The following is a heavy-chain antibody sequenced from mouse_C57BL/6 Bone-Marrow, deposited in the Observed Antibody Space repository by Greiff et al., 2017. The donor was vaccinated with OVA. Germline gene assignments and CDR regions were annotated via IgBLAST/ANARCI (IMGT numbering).Heavy chain of an antibody. CDR1: GFTFSDYG. CDR2: ISSGSSTI. J-gene: IGHJ3*01. D-gene: IGHD2-4*01. CDR3: ARLYYDYGGFAY. V-gene: IGHV5-17*01. Sequence: EVKLVESGGGLVKPGGSLKLSCAASGFTFSDYGMHWVRQAPEKGLEWVAYISSGSSTIYYADTVKGRFTISRDNAKNTLFLQLTSLRSEDTAMYYCARLYYDYGGFAYWGQGTLVTVSA.